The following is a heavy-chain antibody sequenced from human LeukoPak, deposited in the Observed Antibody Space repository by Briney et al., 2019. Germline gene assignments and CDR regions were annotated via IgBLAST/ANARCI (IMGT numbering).Heavy chain of an antibody. Sequence: GASVKVSCKASGYTFTSYGISWVRQAPGQGLEWMRWISAYNGNTDYAQKLQGRVTMTTDTSTSTAYMELRSLRSDDTAVYYCARGRPTYYYDSSGYSPEGDYWGQGTLVTVSS. D-gene: IGHD3-22*01. CDR1: GYTFTSYG. V-gene: IGHV1-18*01. J-gene: IGHJ4*02. CDR2: ISAYNGNT. CDR3: ARGRPTYYYDSSGYSPEGDY.